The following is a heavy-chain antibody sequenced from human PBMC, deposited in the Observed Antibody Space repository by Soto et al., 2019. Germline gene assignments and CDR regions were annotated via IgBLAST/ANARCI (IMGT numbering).Heavy chain of an antibody. J-gene: IGHJ5*02. D-gene: IGHD3-10*01. CDR2: MKPNSGNT. CDR1: GYTFTGYD. CDR3: ARVRSLRFDP. V-gene: IGHV1-8*01. Sequence: QVQLVQSGAEVKKPGASVKVACKAYGYTFTGYDINWVRQASGQGLEWMGWMKPNSGNTGYAQKFQGRVTMTRNTSISTAYMELSSLRSEDTAVYYCARVRSLRFDPWGQGTLVTVSS.